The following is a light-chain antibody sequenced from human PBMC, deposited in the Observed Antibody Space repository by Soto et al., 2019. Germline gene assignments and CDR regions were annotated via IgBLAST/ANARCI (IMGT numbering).Light chain of an antibody. Sequence: QSVLTQPASGSGSPGQSITIACTGTSSDVGSYNLVSWYQQHPGKAPKLMIYEVSKRPSGVSNRFSGSKSGNTASLTISGLQAEDEADYYCCSYAGSSTFRVFGGGTKVTVL. CDR1: SSDVGSYNL. J-gene: IGLJ3*02. CDR2: EVS. CDR3: CSYAGSSTFRV. V-gene: IGLV2-23*02.